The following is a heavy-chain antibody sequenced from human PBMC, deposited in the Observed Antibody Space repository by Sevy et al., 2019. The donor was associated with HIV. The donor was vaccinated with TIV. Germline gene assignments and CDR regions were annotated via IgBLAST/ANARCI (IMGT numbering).Heavy chain of an antibody. CDR3: AREGCTRPHDY. D-gene: IGHD2-8*01. J-gene: IGHJ4*02. V-gene: IGHV3-23*01. CDR2: LSFGCGKI. Sequence: GGSLRLSCAVSGFNFNIYSMSWVRQAPGKGLEWVSTLSFGCGKINYAESVKGRFIISRDDSKNNLYLQMNSLRAEDTAVYFCAREGCTRPHDYWGQGTLVTVSS. CDR1: GFNFNIYS.